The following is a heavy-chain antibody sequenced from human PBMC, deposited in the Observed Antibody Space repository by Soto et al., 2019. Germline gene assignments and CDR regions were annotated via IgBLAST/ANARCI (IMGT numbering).Heavy chain of an antibody. CDR2: IITIFGTA. D-gene: IGHD1-7*01. V-gene: IGHV1-69*01. CDR3: ARHYVTGTTATYYYYYGMDV. Sequence: QVQLVQSGAEVKKPGSSVKVSCKASGGTFSSYAISWVRQAPGQGLEWMGGIITIFGTANYAQKFQGRVTITADESTSTAYMELSSLRSEDTAVYYCARHYVTGTTATYYYYYGMDVWGQGTTVTVSS. J-gene: IGHJ6*02. CDR1: GGTFSSYA.